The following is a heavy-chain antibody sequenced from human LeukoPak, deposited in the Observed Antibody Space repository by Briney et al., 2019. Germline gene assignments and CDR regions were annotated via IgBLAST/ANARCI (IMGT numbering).Heavy chain of an antibody. CDR2: INQDGGTT. Sequence: GGSLRLSCAASGFTFSSLWMSWVRQAPGRGPEWVANINQDGGTTYYVASVKGRSTISRDNAKNSLSLQMSSLRAEDTAVYYCTKDRQGPNQYHMDVWGKGTTVTVSS. CDR1: GFTFSSLW. CDR3: TKDRQGPNQYHMDV. V-gene: IGHV3-7*01. J-gene: IGHJ6*03.